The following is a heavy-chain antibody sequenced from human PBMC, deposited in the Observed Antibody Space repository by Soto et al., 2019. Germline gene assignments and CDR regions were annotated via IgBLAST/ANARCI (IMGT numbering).Heavy chain of an antibody. D-gene: IGHD6-13*01. J-gene: IGHJ5*02. V-gene: IGHV3-48*02. CDR1: GCTFSSYS. CDR3: ARVGQQLARGVTGPDP. Sequence: EVQLVESGGGLVQPGGSLRLSCAASGCTFSSYSMNWVRQAQGKGLEWVSYISSSSSTIYYADSVKGRFTVSRDNAKNSLYLQMNSLRDEDTAVYYCARVGQQLARGVTGPDPWGQGTLVTVSS. CDR2: ISSSSSTI.